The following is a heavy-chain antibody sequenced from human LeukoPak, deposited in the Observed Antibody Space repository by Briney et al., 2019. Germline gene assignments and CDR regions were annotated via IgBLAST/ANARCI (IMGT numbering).Heavy chain of an antibody. V-gene: IGHV1-3*01. D-gene: IGHD3-10*01. CDR1: GYTFTSYA. J-gene: IGHJ6*04. CDR3: ARVVPSDPDYGMDV. Sequence: PGGAVKVSCKAAGYTFTSYAMHWERQAPGQRLEWMGWINAGNGNTKYSQKFQGRVTITRDTSASTAYMELSSLRSEDTAVYYCARVVPSDPDYGMDVWGKGTTVTVSS. CDR2: INAGNGNT.